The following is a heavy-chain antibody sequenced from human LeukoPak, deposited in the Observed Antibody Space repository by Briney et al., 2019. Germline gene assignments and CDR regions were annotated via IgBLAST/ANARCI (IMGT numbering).Heavy chain of an antibody. J-gene: IGHJ4*02. CDR2: IYYSGST. Sequence: SETLSLTCTVSGGSISSYYWSWIRQPPGKGLEWIGYIYYSGSTNYNPSLKSRVTISVDTSKNQFSLKLSSVAAADTAVYYCARDRSSGWYDYWGQGTLVTVSS. CDR3: ARDRSSGWYDY. V-gene: IGHV4-59*01. CDR1: GGSISSYY. D-gene: IGHD6-19*01.